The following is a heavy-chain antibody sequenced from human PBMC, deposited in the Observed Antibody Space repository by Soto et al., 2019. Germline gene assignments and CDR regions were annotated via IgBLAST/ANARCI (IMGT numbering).Heavy chain of an antibody. D-gene: IGHD2-2*01. CDR1: GGSISSYY. CDR3: ARVRGNQLLGWFDP. V-gene: IGHV4-59*12. Sequence: PSATLSLTCTVSGGSISSYYWSWIRQPPGKGLERIGYIYYSGSTNYNPSLKSRVTISVDTSKNQFSLKLNSMTAAETAVYYCARVRGNQLLGWFDPWAREPWSPSPQ. J-gene: IGHJ5*02. CDR2: IYYSGST.